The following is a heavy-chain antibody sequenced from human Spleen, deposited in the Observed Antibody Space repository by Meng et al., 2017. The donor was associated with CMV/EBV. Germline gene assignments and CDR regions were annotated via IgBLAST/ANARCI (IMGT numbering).Heavy chain of an antibody. CDR3: ARDPRAAGTGAYFDY. CDR1: AYTFTTYY. V-gene: IGHV1-46*01. Sequence: SAYTFTTYYMHWVRQAPGQGLEWVGIINPSVGNTRYAQKFQGRVTMTRDTSTSTPYMELSSLRSEDTAVYYCARDPRAAGTGAYFDYWGQGTLVTVSS. D-gene: IGHD6-13*01. J-gene: IGHJ4*02. CDR2: INPSVGNT.